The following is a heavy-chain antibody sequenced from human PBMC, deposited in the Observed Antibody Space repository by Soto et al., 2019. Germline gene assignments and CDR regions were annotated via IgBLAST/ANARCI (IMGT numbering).Heavy chain of an antibody. CDR1: GFTFSTYN. V-gene: IGHV3-21*04. CDR3: AKYCDFWSGYYPRLYYYYGMDV. Sequence: GGSPRLSCAASGFTFSTYNMNCVRQAPGKGLEWVSSISSSTTYTYYADSVKGRSTISRDNSKNTLYLQMNSLRAEDTAVYYCAKYCDFWSGYYPRLYYYYGMDVWGQGTTVTVSS. CDR2: ISSSTTYT. J-gene: IGHJ6*02. D-gene: IGHD3-3*01.